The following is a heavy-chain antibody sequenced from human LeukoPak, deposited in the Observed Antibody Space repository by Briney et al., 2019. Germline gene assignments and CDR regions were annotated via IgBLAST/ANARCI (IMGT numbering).Heavy chain of an antibody. CDR2: INSDASST. CDR3: ASQFASSPH. V-gene: IGHV3-74*01. D-gene: IGHD2-2*01. Sequence: GGSLRLSCAASGFTFSTYSMHWVRQAPGKGLVWVSRINSDASSTTYADSVKGRFTISRDNAKSTLLLQMNSLRAEDTAVYYCASQFASSPHWGQGTLVTVSS. CDR1: GFTFSTYS. J-gene: IGHJ4*02.